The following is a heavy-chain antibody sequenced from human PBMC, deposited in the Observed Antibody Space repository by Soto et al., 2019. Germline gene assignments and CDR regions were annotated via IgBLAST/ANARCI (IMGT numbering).Heavy chain of an antibody. CDR2: IIPIFGTA. Sequence: SVKVSCKASGGTFSSYAISWVRQAPGQGLEWMGGIIPIFGTANYAQKFQGRVTITADESTSTAYMELSSLRSEDTAVYYCARGEDCGGDCYPREAFDIWGQGTMVTVSS. J-gene: IGHJ3*02. V-gene: IGHV1-69*13. CDR1: GGTFSSYA. CDR3: ARGEDCGGDCYPREAFDI. D-gene: IGHD2-21*02.